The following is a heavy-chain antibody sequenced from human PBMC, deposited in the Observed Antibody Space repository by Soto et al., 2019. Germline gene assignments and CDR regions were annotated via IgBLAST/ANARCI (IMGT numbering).Heavy chain of an antibody. Sequence: PGGSLRLSCVASGFTFGSYAMSWVRQAPGKGLEWVSGISNSGGSTYYADSVKGRFTISRDNSKNTLYLQMNSLRAEDTALYYCAKDRSYYDNIGYCFRYWGQGALVTVSS. D-gene: IGHD3-22*01. CDR3: AKDRSYYDNIGYCFRY. J-gene: IGHJ4*02. V-gene: IGHV3-23*01. CDR2: ISNSGGST. CDR1: GFTFGSYA.